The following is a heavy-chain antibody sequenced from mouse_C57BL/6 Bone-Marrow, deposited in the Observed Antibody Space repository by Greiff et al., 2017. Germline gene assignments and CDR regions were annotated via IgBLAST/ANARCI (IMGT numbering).Heavy chain of an antibody. CDR3: ARLSNPYFDY. CDR2: ISGGGGNT. Sequence: EVKLMESGGGLVKPGGSLKLSCAASGFTFSSYTMSWVRQTPEKRLEWVATISGGGGNTYYPDSVKGRFTISRDHAKNTLYLQMSSLRSEDTALYYCARLSNPYFDYWGQGTTLTVSS. V-gene: IGHV5-9*01. D-gene: IGHD2-5*01. J-gene: IGHJ2*01. CDR1: GFTFSSYT.